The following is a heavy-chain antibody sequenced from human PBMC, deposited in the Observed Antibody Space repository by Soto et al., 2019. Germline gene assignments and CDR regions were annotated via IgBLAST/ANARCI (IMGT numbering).Heavy chain of an antibody. V-gene: IGHV4-39*01. CDR1: GGSISSSSYY. J-gene: IGHJ4*02. Sequence: PSETLSLTCTVSGGSISSSSYYWGWILQPPGKGLEWIGSIYYSGSTYYNPSLKSRVTISVDTSKNQFSLKLSSVTAADTAVYYCASGDGGFYYFDYWGQGTLVTVSS. CDR2: IYYSGST. D-gene: IGHD6-25*01. CDR3: ASGDGGFYYFDY.